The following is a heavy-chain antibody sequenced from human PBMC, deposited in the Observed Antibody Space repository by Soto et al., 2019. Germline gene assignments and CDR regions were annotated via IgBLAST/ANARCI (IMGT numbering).Heavy chain of an antibody. J-gene: IGHJ4*02. CDR1: GFTFSSYA. CDR2: ISGSGGST. Sequence: VGPLRLSCPAPGFTFSSYAMTWFPQAPGKGLEWVSAISGSGGSTYYADSVKGRSTISRDNSKNTLYLQMNSLRAAYTAVYYCANHRTDYWGQGTLVTVSS. V-gene: IGHV3-23*01. CDR3: ANHRTDY.